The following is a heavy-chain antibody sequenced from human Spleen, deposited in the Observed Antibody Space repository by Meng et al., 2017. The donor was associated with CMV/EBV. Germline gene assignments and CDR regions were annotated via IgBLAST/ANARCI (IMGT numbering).Heavy chain of an antibody. J-gene: IGHJ4*02. CDR2: INPNGGTT. CDR3: ARDIVGATTRFDY. D-gene: IGHD1-26*01. Sequence: QVQLVQSGAEVKKPGASVEVYCKASGYTFTSYYMHWVRQAPGRGLEWMGLINPNGGTTTYAQKFQGRVTMTRDTSTSTVYMQLSSLRSEDTAVYYCARDIVGATTRFDYWGQGTLVTVSS. V-gene: IGHV1-46*01. CDR1: GYTFTSYY.